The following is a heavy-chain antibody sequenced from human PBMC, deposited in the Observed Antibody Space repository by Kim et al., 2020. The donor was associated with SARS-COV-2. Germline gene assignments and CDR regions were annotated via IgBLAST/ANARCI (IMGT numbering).Heavy chain of an antibody. CDR3: ATPINRRDPVSFDI. Sequence: SPSFQGQVTISADKSISTAYLQWSSLKASDTAMYYCATPINRRDPVSFDIWGQGTMVTVSS. D-gene: IGHD3-16*02. J-gene: IGHJ3*02. V-gene: IGHV5-51*01.